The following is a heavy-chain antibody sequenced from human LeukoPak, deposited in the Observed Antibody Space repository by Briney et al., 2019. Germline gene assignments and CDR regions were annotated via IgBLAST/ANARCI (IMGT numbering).Heavy chain of an antibody. J-gene: IGHJ4*02. CDR1: GFTFSSYW. D-gene: IGHD5-24*01. CDR2: IKQDGSEK. Sequence: GGSLRLSCATSGFTFSSYWMTWVRQAPGKGLEWVANIKQDGSEKYYVDSVKGRFTISRDNSKNTLYLQMNSLRAEDTAVYYCAREATRGEGDYWGQGTLVTVSS. V-gene: IGHV3-7*03. CDR3: AREATRGEGDY.